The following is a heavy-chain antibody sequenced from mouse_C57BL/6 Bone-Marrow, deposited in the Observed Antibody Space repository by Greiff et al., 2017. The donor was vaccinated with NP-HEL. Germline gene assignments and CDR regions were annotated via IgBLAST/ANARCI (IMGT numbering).Heavy chain of an antibody. J-gene: IGHJ3*01. Sequence: VQLPQSGAELVRPGASVKLSCKASGYTFTVYYLNWVKPRPGQVLEWIARISPGSGTSYYNEKFKGKATLTAEKSSSTAYMQLSSLTSEDSAVLFCAIIDYYGSSSAWFADWGQGNLVTVSA. CDR3: AIIDYYGSSSAWFAD. CDR1: GYTFTVYY. CDR2: ISPGSGTS. V-gene: IGHV1-76*01. D-gene: IGHD1-1*01.